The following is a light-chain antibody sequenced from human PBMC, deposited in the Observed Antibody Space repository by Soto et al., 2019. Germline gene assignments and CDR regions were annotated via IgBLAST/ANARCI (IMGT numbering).Light chain of an antibody. CDR3: QSYDSNLSGVV. J-gene: IGLJ2*01. CDR2: SDS. CDR1: SSNIGAPFG. Sequence: QSALTQPPSVSGAPGQRVTISCTGSSSNIGAPFGVHWYQQLPGTAPKLLVYSDSYRPSGVPDRFSGSRSGTSASLAITGLQAEDEADYYCQSYDSNLSGVVFGEGTKLTVL. V-gene: IGLV1-40*01.